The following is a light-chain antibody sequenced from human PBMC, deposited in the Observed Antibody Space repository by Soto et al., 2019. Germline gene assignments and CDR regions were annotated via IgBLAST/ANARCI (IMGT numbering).Light chain of an antibody. CDR1: QGVSSL. CDR2: AAS. J-gene: IGKJ5*01. V-gene: IGKV3-15*01. CDR3: QQYYDWPIT. Sequence: EIVLTQSPATLSVSPVERATLSCRASQGVSSLLAWYQQKPGQAPRLLIYAASTRAAGIPARFSGSGSGTDFTLTISSLQSEDFAVYYCQQYYDWPITFGQGTQLEIK.